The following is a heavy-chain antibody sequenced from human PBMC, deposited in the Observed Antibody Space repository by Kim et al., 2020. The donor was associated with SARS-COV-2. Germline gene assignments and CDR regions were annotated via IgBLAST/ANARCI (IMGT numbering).Heavy chain of an antibody. CDR2: IYWDDGK. CDR1: GFSLNTPGNG. J-gene: IGHJ6*01. Sequence: SGPTLVNPTQTLTLTCTFSGFSLNTPGNGVAWVRQPPGKALEFVSLIYWDDGKRYSPSLRSRLTITKDTSKNQVVLTLTNVAPVDTATYYCTHDSPGLYG. V-gene: IGHV2-5*02. CDR3: THDSPGLYG.